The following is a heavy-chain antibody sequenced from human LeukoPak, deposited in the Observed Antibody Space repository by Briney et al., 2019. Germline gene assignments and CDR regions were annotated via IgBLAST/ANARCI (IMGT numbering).Heavy chain of an antibody. V-gene: IGHV4-39*07. Sequence: SETLSLTCTVSGGSISSSSYYWGWIRQPPGKGLEWIGSIYYSGSTYYNPSLKSRVTISVDTSKNQFSLKLSSVTAADTAVYYCARVRSSGWYDPYWYFDLWGRGTLVTVSS. J-gene: IGHJ2*01. D-gene: IGHD6-19*01. CDR2: IYYSGST. CDR1: GGSISSSSYY. CDR3: ARVRSSGWYDPYWYFDL.